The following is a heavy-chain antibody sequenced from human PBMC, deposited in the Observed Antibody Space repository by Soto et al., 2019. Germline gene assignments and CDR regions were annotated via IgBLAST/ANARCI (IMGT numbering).Heavy chain of an antibody. CDR1: GYTFTGYY. CDR3: ARPIVGATSDYGMDV. Sequence: ASVKVSCKASGYTFTGYYMHWVRQAPGQGLEWMGWINPNSGGTNYAQKFQGRVTMTRDTSISTAYMELSRLRSDDTAVYYRARPIVGATSDYGMDVWGQGPRSPSP. V-gene: IGHV1-2*02. J-gene: IGHJ6*02. CDR2: INPNSGGT. D-gene: IGHD1-26*01.